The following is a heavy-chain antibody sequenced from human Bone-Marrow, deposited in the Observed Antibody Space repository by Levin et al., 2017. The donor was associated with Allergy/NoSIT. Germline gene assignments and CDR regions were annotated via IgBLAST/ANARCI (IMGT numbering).Heavy chain of an antibody. Sequence: LRLSCSVSGGSISSGIHYWSWIRQPAGKGLEWIGRIYVNGDTKYNPSLKSRVTISRDSSRNQLSLKLTSVTAADTAVYYSALGGTSFGAFDAWGHGTLVTVSS. D-gene: IGHD2-2*01. J-gene: IGHJ4*03. CDR1: GGSISSGIHY. V-gene: IGHV4-61*02. CDR3: ALGGTSFGAFDA. CDR2: IYVNGDT.